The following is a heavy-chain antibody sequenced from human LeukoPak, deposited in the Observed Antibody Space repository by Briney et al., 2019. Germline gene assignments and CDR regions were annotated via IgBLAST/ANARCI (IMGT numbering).Heavy chain of an antibody. CDR2: IYYSGSN. Sequence: PSETLSLTCTVPVGSVSSSYWSWIRQPPGKGLEWIGNIYYSGSNNYNPSLKSRVTISVDTSKSQLSLKLSSVTAADTAVYYCARGYCSGGSCRIYGMDVWGQGTTVTVFS. CDR1: VGSVSSSY. J-gene: IGHJ6*02. D-gene: IGHD2-15*01. V-gene: IGHV4-59*02. CDR3: ARGYCSGGSCRIYGMDV.